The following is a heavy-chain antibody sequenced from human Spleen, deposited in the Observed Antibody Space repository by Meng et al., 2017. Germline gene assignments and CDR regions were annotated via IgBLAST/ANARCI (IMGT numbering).Heavy chain of an antibody. CDR2: IIPILGIA. CDR3: ARLSHSGWSRGAYYYYGMDV. V-gene: IGHV1-69*02. Sequence: SVKVSCKASGGTFSSYTISWVRQAPGQGLEWMGRIIPILGIANYAQKFQGRVTITADESTSTAYMELSSLRSEDTAVYYCARLSHSGWSRGAYYYYGMDVWGQGTTVTVSS. D-gene: IGHD6-19*01. CDR1: GGTFSSYT. J-gene: IGHJ6*02.